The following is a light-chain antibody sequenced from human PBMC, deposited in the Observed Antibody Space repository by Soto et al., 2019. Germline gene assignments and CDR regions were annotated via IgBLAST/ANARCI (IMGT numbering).Light chain of an antibody. CDR3: QQYNSWPWT. Sequence: EIVMTQSPATLSVSPGDRATLSCRASQSVSSNLAWYQQNPGQAPRLLIYGASTRATGIPARFSGSGSGTEFTLTISSLQSEDSAVYYCQQYNSWPWTFGQGTKVEIK. V-gene: IGKV3-15*01. J-gene: IGKJ1*01. CDR2: GAS. CDR1: QSVSSN.